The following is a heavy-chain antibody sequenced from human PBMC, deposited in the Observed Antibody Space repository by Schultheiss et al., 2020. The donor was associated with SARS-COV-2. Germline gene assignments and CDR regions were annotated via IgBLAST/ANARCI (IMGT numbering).Heavy chain of an antibody. CDR2: ISGSGGST. CDR1: GFTFSSYA. CDR3: ATLDIVVVPAARYYYMDV. Sequence: GGSLRLSCAASGFTFSSYAMHWVRQAPGKGLEWVSAISGSGGSTGYADSVKGRFTISRDNAKNSLYLQMNSLRAEDTAVYYCATLDIVVVPAARYYYMDVWGKGTTVTVSS. D-gene: IGHD2-2*01. V-gene: IGHV3-21*01. J-gene: IGHJ6*03.